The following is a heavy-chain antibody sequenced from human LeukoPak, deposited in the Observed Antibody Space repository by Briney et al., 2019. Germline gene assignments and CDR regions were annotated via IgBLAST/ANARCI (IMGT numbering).Heavy chain of an antibody. CDR2: INHSGST. Sequence: SETPSLTCAVYGGSFSGYYWSWIRQPPGKGLEWIGEINHSGSTNYNPSLKSRVTISVDTSKNQFSLKLSSVTAADTAVYYCARGAQTYYDILTGYYVGLYYMDVWGKGTTVTVSS. D-gene: IGHD3-9*01. CDR1: GGSFSGYY. J-gene: IGHJ6*03. CDR3: ARGAQTYYDILTGYYVGLYYMDV. V-gene: IGHV4-34*01.